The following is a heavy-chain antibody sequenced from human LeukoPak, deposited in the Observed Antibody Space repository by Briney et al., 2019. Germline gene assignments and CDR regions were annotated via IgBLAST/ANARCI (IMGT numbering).Heavy chain of an antibody. D-gene: IGHD2-15*01. CDR2: IDPSDSYT. J-gene: IGHJ4*02. CDR1: GYSFTSYW. Sequence: GESLQISCKGSGYSFTSYWITWVRQVPGKGLEWMGRIDPSDSYTNYSPSFQGHVTISADKSISTAYLQWSSLKASDTAMYYCASDRSSKWYFDYWGPGTLVTVSS. V-gene: IGHV5-10-1*01. CDR3: ASDRSSKWYFDY.